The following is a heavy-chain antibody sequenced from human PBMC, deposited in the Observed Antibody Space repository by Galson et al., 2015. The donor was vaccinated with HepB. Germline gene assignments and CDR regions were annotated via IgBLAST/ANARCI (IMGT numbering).Heavy chain of an antibody. J-gene: IGHJ6*03. Sequence: SRRLSCAPSGFPFKNYGLHWARQAPGKGLEGVALIQYDGSDKYYADSVKGRFTIPRDNSKNTVYLQMNTLRAEDTAVYYCARGAGTSHGYGFVDYYYYMDVWGKGTTVTVSS. CDR1: GFPFKNYG. D-gene: IGHD5-18*01. CDR3: ARGAGTSHGYGFVDYYYYMDV. CDR2: IQYDGSDK. V-gene: IGHV3-33*01.